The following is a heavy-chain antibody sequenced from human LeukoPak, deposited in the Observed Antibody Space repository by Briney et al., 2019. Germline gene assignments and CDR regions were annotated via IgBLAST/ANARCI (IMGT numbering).Heavy chain of an antibody. Sequence: PSETLSLTCTVSGGSISSGSYYWSWIRQPAGKGLEWIGRIYTSGSTNYNPSLKSRVTISVDTSKNQFSLKLSSVTAADTAVYYCARDSHTIFGVVTPFDYWGQGTLVTVSS. CDR1: GGSISSGSYY. CDR3: ARDSHTIFGVVTPFDY. J-gene: IGHJ4*02. CDR2: IYTSGST. D-gene: IGHD3-3*01. V-gene: IGHV4-61*02.